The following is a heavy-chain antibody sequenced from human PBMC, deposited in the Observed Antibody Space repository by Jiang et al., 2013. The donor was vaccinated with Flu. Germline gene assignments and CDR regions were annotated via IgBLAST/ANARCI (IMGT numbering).Heavy chain of an antibody. CDR1: GYDFSNYW. Sequence: AEVKKPGESLKISCKASGYDFSNYWIGWVRQMPGKGLEWLGIIFPGDSDTRYSPSFQGQVTISADRSISTAYLQWSSLKASDTAIYYCARHRLPRSTMVNPSDTWGQGTLVTVSS. CDR2: IFPGDSDT. V-gene: IGHV5-51*01. J-gene: IGHJ5*02. CDR3: ARHRLPRSTMVNPSDT. D-gene: IGHD3-10*01.